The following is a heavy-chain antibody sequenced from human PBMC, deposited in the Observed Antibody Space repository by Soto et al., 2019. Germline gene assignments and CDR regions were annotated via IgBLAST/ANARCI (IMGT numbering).Heavy chain of an antibody. D-gene: IGHD1-7*01. CDR3: ARIPLWNYADGMDV. CDR1: GISITNDIQG. J-gene: IGHJ6*02. Sequence: QVTLKESGPVLVNPTETLTLTCTVSGISITNDIQGVSWIRQPPGKALEWLAHISSSDEGSYNTSLKNRLTVFKDASKSQVVLSMTNMDPVDTATYYCARIPLWNYADGMDVWGQGTTVTVSS. CDR2: ISSSDEG. V-gene: IGHV2-26*01.